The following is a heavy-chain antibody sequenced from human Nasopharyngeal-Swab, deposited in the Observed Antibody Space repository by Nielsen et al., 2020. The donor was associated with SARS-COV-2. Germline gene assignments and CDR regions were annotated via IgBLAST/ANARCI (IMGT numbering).Heavy chain of an antibody. CDR3: ARLIRFCIAARMTDVYYFDY. Sequence: WIRQPPGKGLEWIGYIYYSGSTNYNPSLKSRVTISVDTSKNQFSLKLSSVTAADTDVYYCARLIRFCIAARMTDVYYFDYWGQGTLVTVSS. V-gene: IGHV4-59*01. D-gene: IGHD6-6*01. J-gene: IGHJ4*02. CDR2: IYYSGST.